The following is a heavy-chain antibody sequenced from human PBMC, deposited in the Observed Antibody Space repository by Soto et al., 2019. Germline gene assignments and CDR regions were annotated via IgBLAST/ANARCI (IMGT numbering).Heavy chain of an antibody. D-gene: IGHD6-13*01. Sequence: EVQLVESGGGLVQPGGSLRLSCAASGFTFSSYSMNWVRQAPGKGLEWVSYISSSSSTIYYANSVKGRFTISRDNAKNSLYLQMNSLIAADTAVYYCARHPERIAEIGWFDPWGQGTLVTVS. V-gene: IGHV3-48*01. J-gene: IGHJ5*02. CDR2: ISSSSSTI. CDR1: GFTFSSYS. CDR3: ARHPERIAEIGWFDP.